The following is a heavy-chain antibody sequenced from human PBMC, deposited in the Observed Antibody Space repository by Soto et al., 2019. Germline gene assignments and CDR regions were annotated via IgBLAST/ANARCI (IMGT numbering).Heavy chain of an antibody. D-gene: IGHD5-18*01. Sequence: SETLSLTCAVYGGSFSGYYWSWIRQPPGKGLEWIGEINHSGSTNYNPSLKSRVTISVDTSKNQFSLKLSSVTAADTAVYYCARIRDSYGSDRRCAFDIWGQGTMVTVSS. CDR1: GGSFSGYY. J-gene: IGHJ3*02. V-gene: IGHV4-34*01. CDR2: INHSGST. CDR3: ARIRDSYGSDRRCAFDI.